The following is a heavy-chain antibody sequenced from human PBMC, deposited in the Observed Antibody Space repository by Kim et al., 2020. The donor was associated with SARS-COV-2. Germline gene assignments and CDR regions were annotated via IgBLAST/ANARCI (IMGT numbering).Heavy chain of an antibody. J-gene: IGHJ4*02. V-gene: IGHV3-15*01. D-gene: IGHD6-13*01. Sequence: AAPVKGRFTISRDDSKNTLYLQMNSLKTEDTAVYYCTTDGLYSSSWYGYWGQGTLVTVSS. CDR3: TTDGLYSSSWYGY.